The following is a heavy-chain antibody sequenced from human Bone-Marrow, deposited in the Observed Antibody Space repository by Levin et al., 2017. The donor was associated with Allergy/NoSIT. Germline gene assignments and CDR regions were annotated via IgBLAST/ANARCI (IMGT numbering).Heavy chain of an antibody. CDR1: GFTLSDYY. V-gene: IGHV3-72*01. CDR2: SRNKANSYTT. J-gene: IGHJ4*02. D-gene: IGHD5-24*01. Sequence: PGGSLRLSCAASGFTLSDYYIDWVRQAPGKGLEWVGRSRNKANSYTTEYAASVKGRFTISRDDSKNSLYLYMDSLKTDDTAVYYCARRPADGRLDYWGQGTLVTVSS. CDR3: ARRPADGRLDY.